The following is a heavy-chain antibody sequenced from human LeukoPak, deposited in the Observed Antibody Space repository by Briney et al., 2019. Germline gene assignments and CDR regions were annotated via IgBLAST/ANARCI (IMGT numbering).Heavy chain of an antibody. CDR2: ILPHSGDT. J-gene: IGHJ4*02. CDR3: ARDNNYGPDS. V-gene: IGHV1-2*02. D-gene: IGHD4-17*01. CDR1: GYTFTGYY. Sequence: PWASVKVSCKASGYTFTGYYMHWVRQAPGQGLEWMGWILPHSGDTNYAQKFQGRVTMTRDTSISTVYMELIRLTSDDTATYYCARDNNYGPDSWGQGALVTVSS.